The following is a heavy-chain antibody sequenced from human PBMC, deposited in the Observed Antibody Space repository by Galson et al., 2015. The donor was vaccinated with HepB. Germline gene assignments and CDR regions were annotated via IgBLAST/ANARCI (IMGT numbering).Heavy chain of an antibody. CDR1: GDSVSSKSAA. Sequence: CAISGDSVSSKSAAWNRIRQSPSRGLEWLARTYYRTKWTNDYAASVRSRITINADTSKNQFSLQLNSMTPEDTAVYYCARGYTPGMDVWGQGTTVTVSS. CDR2: TYYRTKWTN. V-gene: IGHV6-1*01. J-gene: IGHJ6*02. CDR3: ARGYTPGMDV. D-gene: IGHD5-18*01.